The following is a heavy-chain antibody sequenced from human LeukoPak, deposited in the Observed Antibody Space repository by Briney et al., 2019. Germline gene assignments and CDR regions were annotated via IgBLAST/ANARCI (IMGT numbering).Heavy chain of an antibody. Sequence: GGSLRLSCAASGFTFSNYWMNWVRQAPGKGLEWVANIKQDGSEKYYVDSVKGRFTISRDNAKNSLYLQMNSLRAEDTAVYYCARAVLGYSWVYDYWGQGTLVTVSS. V-gene: IGHV3-7*05. D-gene: IGHD5-18*01. CDR3: ARAVLGYSWVYDY. CDR1: GFTFSNYW. CDR2: IKQDGSEK. J-gene: IGHJ4*02.